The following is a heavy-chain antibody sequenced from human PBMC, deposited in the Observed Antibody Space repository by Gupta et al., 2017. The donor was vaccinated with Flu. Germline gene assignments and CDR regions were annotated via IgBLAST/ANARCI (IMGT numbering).Heavy chain of an antibody. Sequence: TFSSYSMNCVLHAPGNCLDWFSYISSSSIYIYYADPVRGRFTISSDNPKNSLYLPMNSLRAEDTSVSYCARAWANNYASDIWAQGTMFTVSS. D-gene: IGHD1-1*01. CDR2: ISSSSIYI. CDR3: ARAWANNYASDI. J-gene: IGHJ3*02. V-gene: IGHV3-21*06. CDR1: TFSSYS.